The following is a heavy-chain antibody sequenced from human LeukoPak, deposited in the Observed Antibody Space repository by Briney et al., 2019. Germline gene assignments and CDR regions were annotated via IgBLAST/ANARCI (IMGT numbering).Heavy chain of an antibody. Sequence: GGSLRLSCAASGYTFSSYAMSWVRQAPGKGLEWVSAISGSGGSTYYADSVKGRFTISRDNSKNTLYLQMNSLRAEDTAVYYCAKERKYYDFWSGYPLGYYIDVWGKGTTVTVSS. CDR2: ISGSGGST. V-gene: IGHV3-23*01. J-gene: IGHJ6*03. CDR3: AKERKYYDFWSGYPLGYYIDV. D-gene: IGHD3-3*01. CDR1: GYTFSSYA.